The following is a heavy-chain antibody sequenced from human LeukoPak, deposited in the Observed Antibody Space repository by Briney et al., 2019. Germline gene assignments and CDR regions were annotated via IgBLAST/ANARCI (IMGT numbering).Heavy chain of an antibody. Sequence: SETLSLTCTVSGGSISSYYWSWIRQPAGKGLEWIGYIYYSGSTNYNPSLKSRVTISVDTSKNQFSLKLSSVTAADTAVYYCARDLAADRHDAFDIWGQGTMVTVSS. J-gene: IGHJ3*02. CDR3: ARDLAADRHDAFDI. CDR2: IYYSGST. D-gene: IGHD6-13*01. CDR1: GGSISSYY. V-gene: IGHV4-59*01.